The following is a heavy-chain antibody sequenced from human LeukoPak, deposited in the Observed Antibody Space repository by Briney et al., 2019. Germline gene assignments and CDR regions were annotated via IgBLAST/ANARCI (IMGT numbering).Heavy chain of an antibody. J-gene: IGHJ4*02. CDR3: ARYSGSRAFDY. CDR1: GGSISSYY. Sequence: SGTLSLTCTVSGGSISSYYWSWIRQPPGKGLEWIGYIYYSGSTNYNPSLKSRVTISVDTSKNQFSLKLSSVTAADTAVYYCARYSGSRAFDYWGQGTLVTVSS. CDR2: IYYSGST. V-gene: IGHV4-59*01. D-gene: IGHD1-26*01.